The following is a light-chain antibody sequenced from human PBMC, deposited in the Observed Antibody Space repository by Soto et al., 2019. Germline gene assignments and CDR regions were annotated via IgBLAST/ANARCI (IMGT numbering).Light chain of an antibody. Sequence: DIQMTQSPSSLSASVGDRVTITCQASQDISNYLSWYQQKPGKAPRLLIYDASNLETGVPSRFSGSGSGTDFTFTISSLQPEDIATYYCQQYHTLYTFGQGTKLEI. J-gene: IGKJ2*01. CDR1: QDISNY. CDR2: DAS. CDR3: QQYHTLYT. V-gene: IGKV1-33*01.